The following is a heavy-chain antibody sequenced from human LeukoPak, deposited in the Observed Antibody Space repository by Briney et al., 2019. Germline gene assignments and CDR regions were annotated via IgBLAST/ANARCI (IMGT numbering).Heavy chain of an antibody. V-gene: IGHV3-53*01. CDR2: IYSGGST. J-gene: IGHJ4*02. Sequence: PGGSLRLSXAASGFTVSSNYMSWVRQAPGKGLEGVSVIYSGGSTYYADSVKGRFTISRDNSKNTLYLQMNSLRAEDTAVYYCARKRGYSYGFDYWGQGTLVTVSS. CDR1: GFTVSSNY. CDR3: ARKRGYSYGFDY. D-gene: IGHD5-18*01.